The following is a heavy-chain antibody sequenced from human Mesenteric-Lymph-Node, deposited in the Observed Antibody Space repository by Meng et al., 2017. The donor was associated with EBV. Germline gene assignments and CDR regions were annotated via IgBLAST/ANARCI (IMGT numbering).Heavy chain of an antibody. CDR3: ASTSYDYVWGMSEFDS. Sequence: QGHLEASGPGVVKPSDTLSPPCVVHLSAISRSNWWCWLLQHPGKGLEWLGHIYYSVTTYYGPSLKRRVTMSVDNSNNQFSLKLTSVTAVDTAVYYRASTSYDYVWGMSEFDSWGQGTLVTVSS. CDR2: IYYSVTT. CDR1: LSAISRSNW. J-gene: IGHJ4*02. D-gene: IGHD3-16*01. V-gene: IGHV4-28*01.